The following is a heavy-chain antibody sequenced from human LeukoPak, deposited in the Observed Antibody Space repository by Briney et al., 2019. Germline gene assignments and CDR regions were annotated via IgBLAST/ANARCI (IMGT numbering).Heavy chain of an antibody. CDR2: IIPIFGTA. D-gene: IGHD6-13*01. J-gene: IGHJ4*02. CDR1: GGTFSSYA. Sequence: PRASVKVSCTASGGTFSSYAISWVRQAPGQGLEWMGGIIPIFGTANYAQKFQGRVTITADESTSTAYMELSSLRSEDTAVYYCARDQIAGSLYKEPLDYWGQGTLVTVSS. V-gene: IGHV1-69*13. CDR3: ARDQIAGSLYKEPLDY.